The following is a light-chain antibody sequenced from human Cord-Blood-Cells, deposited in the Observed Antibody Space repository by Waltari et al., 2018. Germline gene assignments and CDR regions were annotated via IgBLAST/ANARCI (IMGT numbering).Light chain of an antibody. Sequence: SYELTQPPSVSVSPGQTARITCSGDALPKQYAYWYQQKPGQAPVQVIYTDSERPSGIPERFSGSSSGTTVTLTISGVQAEDEADYYCQSADSSGTYPVFGGGTKLTVL. CDR2: TDS. J-gene: IGLJ3*02. CDR3: QSADSSGTYPV. CDR1: ALPKQY. V-gene: IGLV3-25*02.